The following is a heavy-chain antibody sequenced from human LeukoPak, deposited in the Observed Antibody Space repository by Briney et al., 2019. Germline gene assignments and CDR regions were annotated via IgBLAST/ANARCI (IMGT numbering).Heavy chain of an antibody. V-gene: IGHV4-4*07. CDR2: IYSSGST. D-gene: IGHD3-22*01. Sequence: SETLSLTCIVSGGSISDFYWSWVRQSAGKGLEYIGRIYSSGSTNYNPSLKSRVAMSVDTSKNQFSLNLRSLTAADTAVYYCARHRRYYDSSGYTFYGLFDYWGQGTLVTVSS. CDR1: GGSISDFY. J-gene: IGHJ4*02. CDR3: ARHRRYYDSSGYTFYGLFDY.